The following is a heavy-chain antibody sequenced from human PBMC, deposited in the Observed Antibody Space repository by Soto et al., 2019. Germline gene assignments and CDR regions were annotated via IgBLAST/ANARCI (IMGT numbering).Heavy chain of an antibody. CDR2: IYHSGST. J-gene: IGHJ4*02. CDR1: GGSISGSSYY. Sequence: PSKTLSLTCTVSGGSISGSSYYWGWIRQPPGKGLEWIGSIYHSGSTYYNPSLKSRVTISVDTSKNQFSLKLTSVTAADTAVYYCARHSGLPFCLSFAHWGQGTLAIVS. D-gene: IGHD3-16*01. V-gene: IGHV4-39*01. CDR3: ARHSGLPFCLSFAH.